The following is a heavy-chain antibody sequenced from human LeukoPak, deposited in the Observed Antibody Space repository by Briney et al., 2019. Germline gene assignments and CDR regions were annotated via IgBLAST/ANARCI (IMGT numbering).Heavy chain of an antibody. J-gene: IGHJ4*02. D-gene: IGHD3-22*01. V-gene: IGHV4-34*01. CDR3: ARGITMIVVVSYYFDY. CDR2: INHSGST. Sequence: PSETLSPTCAVYGGSFSGYYWSWIRQPPGKGLEWIGEINHSGSTNYNPSLKSRFTISVDTSKNQFSLKLSSVTAADTAVYYCARGITMIVVVSYYFDYWGQGTLVTVSS. CDR1: GGSFSGYY.